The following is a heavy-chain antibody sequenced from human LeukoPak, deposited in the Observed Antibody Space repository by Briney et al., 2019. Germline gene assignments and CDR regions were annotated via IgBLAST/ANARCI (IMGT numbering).Heavy chain of an antibody. J-gene: IGHJ4*02. Sequence: GGSLRLSCTASGFTFSSYAMSWVRQAPGKGLEWVSVISGSGTSTYYADSVKGRFTISRDNSKNTLYLQMNSLRAEDTAVYYCAKDPRWGQFAVARTFFEYWGQGTLVTVSS. CDR1: GFTFSSYA. D-gene: IGHD5-12*01. CDR2: ISGSGTST. CDR3: AKDPRWGQFAVARTFFEY. V-gene: IGHV3-23*01.